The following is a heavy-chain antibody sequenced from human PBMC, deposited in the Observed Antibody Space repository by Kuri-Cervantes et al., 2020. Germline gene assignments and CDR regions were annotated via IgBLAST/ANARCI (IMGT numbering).Heavy chain of an antibody. V-gene: IGHV3-7*01. D-gene: IGHD3-3*01. CDR1: GFTFSSYW. Sequence: GSLSLTCAASGFTFSSYWMSWVRQAPGKGLEWVANIKQDGSEKYYVDSVKGRFTISRDNSKNSLYLQMNSLRAEDTAVYYCARGHGSEEYYYFCCGYHDKDDAFDIWGQGTTVTVSS. CDR3: ARGHGSEEYYYFCCGYHDKDDAFDI. CDR2: IKQDGSEK. J-gene: IGHJ3*02.